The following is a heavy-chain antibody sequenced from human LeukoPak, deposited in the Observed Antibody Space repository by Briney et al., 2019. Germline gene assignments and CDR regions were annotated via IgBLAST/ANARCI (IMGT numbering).Heavy chain of an antibody. CDR1: GFTFSSYS. V-gene: IGHV3-23*01. CDR2: ISGSGGST. Sequence: GGSLRLSCAASGFTFSSYSMSWVRQAPGKGLEWVSAISGSGGSTYYADSVKGRFTISRDNSKNTLYLQMNSLRAEDTAVYYCASVDYDFWSGVFDYWGQGTLVTVSS. D-gene: IGHD3-3*01. J-gene: IGHJ4*02. CDR3: ASVDYDFWSGVFDY.